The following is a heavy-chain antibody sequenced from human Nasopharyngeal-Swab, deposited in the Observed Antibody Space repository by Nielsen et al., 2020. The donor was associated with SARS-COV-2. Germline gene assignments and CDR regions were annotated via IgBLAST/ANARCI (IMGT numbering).Heavy chain of an antibody. CDR3: ARVGATNRNYFDY. CDR2: ISSNGGST. D-gene: IGHD1-26*01. V-gene: IGHV3-64D*06. J-gene: IGHJ4*02. CDR1: GFTFSSYA. Sequence: GESLKISCSASGFTFSSYAMHWVRQAPGKGLEYVSAISSNGGSTYYADSVKGRFTISRDNSKNTLYLQMSSLRAEDTAVYYCARVGATNRNYFDYWGQGTLVTVSS.